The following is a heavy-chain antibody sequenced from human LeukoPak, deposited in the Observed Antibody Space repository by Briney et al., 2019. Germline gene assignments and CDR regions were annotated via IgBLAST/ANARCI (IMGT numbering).Heavy chain of an antibody. CDR3: ARSSTGTDAFFDY. J-gene: IGHJ4*02. D-gene: IGHD3-10*01. CDR2: INPNGGSA. Sequence: EASVKVSCKASGYSFINFYIHWVRQAPGQGLEWMGIINPNGGSANYAQKFRGRVTMTRDTSTTTVYMELSSLRSEDTAVYYCARSSTGTDAFFDYWGQGKLVTVSS. V-gene: IGHV1-46*01. CDR1: GYSFINFY.